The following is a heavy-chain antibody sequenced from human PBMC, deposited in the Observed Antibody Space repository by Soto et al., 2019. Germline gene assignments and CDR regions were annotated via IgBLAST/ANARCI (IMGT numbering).Heavy chain of an antibody. D-gene: IGHD3-10*01. CDR3: ARDERDRSRRFLGSGSYYNLGFDY. CDR1: GGSISSSSYF. CDR2: MYYSGST. V-gene: IGHV4-39*07. Sequence: PSETLSLTCTVSGGSISSSSYFWGWIRQPPGKGLEWIGSMYYSGSTYYNPSLKSRVTISVDTAKNQFSLKLSSVTAADTAVYYCARDERDRSRRFLGSGSYYNLGFDYWGQGTQVTVSS. J-gene: IGHJ4*02.